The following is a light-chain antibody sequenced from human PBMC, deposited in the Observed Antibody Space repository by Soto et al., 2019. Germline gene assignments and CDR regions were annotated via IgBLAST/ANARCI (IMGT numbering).Light chain of an antibody. CDR3: QQYDSYSNT. CDR1: ESISYW. CDR2: DAS. Sequence: DIQLTQSPSTLTASVGDRVTIGCRASESISYWLAWYQQKPGKAPKLLIYDASSLRSGVPSRFSGSGSGTEFTLTINTLQPDAFATCYCQQYDSYSNTFGQGTQLEIK. J-gene: IGKJ2*01. V-gene: IGKV1-5*01.